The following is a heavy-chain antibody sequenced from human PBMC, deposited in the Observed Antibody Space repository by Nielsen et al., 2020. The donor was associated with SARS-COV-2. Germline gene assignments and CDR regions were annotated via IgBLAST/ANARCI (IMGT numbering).Heavy chain of an antibody. CDR3: ARGLGSSWPLVY. V-gene: IGHV4-31*03. D-gene: IGHD6-13*01. CDR1: GGSISSGGYY. Sequence: SETLSLTCTVSGGSISSGGYYWSWIRQHPGKGLEWIGYIYYSGSTYYNPSLKSRVTISVDTSKNQFSLKLSSVTAADTAVYYCARGLGSSWPLVYWGQGTLVTVSS. CDR2: IYYSGST. J-gene: IGHJ4*02.